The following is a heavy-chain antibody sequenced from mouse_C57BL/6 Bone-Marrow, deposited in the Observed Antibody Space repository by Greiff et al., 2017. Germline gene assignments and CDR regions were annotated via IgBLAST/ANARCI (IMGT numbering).Heavy chain of an antibody. CDR1: GFTFSDYG. CDR2: IRSGSGTI. Sequence: VQLKESGGGLVKPGGSLKLSCAASGFTFSDYGMHWVRQAPEKGLEWVAYIRSGSGTIYYADTVKGRFTISRDNAKNTLFLQMTSLRSEDTAMYYCAITTVPCWYCDVWGTGTTVTVSS. D-gene: IGHD1-1*01. J-gene: IGHJ1*03. V-gene: IGHV5-17*01. CDR3: AITTVPCWYCDV.